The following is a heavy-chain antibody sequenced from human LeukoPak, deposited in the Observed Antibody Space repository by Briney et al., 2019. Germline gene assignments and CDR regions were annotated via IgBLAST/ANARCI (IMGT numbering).Heavy chain of an antibody. CDR2: ISEDGINQ. J-gene: IGHJ4*02. D-gene: IGHD1-14*01. V-gene: IGHV3-30*03. Sequence: GGSLRLSCAASGFPFTSYGMQWVRQAPGKGLEWVTGISEDGINQYYADSVKGRFTISRDNSNNTLFLHMNSLRPEDTAVYYCARDRETTSSGTFDYWGQGALVIVSS. CDR3: ARDRETTSSGTFDY. CDR1: GFPFTSYG.